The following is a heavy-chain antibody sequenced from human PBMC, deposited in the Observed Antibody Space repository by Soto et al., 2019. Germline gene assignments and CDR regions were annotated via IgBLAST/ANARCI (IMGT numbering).Heavy chain of an antibody. V-gene: IGHV3-74*03. J-gene: IGHJ4*02. CDR3: AREVGRGSGSYYLDY. Sequence: VGSLRLSGAASGFTFSMYWMHWVRQAPGKGLLWVSRINGDGTDTTYADSVKGRFTISRDNAKNTVYLQMNGLRAEDTAVYYCAREVGRGSGSYYLDYWGQETLVTVSS. CDR1: GFTFSMYW. CDR2: INGDGTDT. D-gene: IGHD3-16*01.